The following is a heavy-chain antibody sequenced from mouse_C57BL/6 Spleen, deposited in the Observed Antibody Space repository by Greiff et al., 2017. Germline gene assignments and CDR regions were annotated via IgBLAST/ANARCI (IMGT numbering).Heavy chain of an antibody. CDR3: ARGDDERAWFAY. D-gene: IGHD2-12*01. Sequence: EVHLVESGGGLVKPGGSLKLSCAASGFTFSDYGMHWVRQAPEKGLEWVAYISSGSSTIYYADTVKGRFTISRANAKNTLFLQMTRRRSEDTAMDYCARGDDERAWFAYWGQGTLVTVSA. CDR1: GFTFSDYG. V-gene: IGHV5-17*01. CDR2: ISSGSSTI. J-gene: IGHJ3*01.